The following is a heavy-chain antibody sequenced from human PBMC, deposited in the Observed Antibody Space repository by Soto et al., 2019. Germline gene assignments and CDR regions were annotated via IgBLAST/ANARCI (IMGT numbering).Heavy chain of an antibody. Sequence: EVQLLESGGGLVQPGGSLRLSCAASGFTFSSYAMSWVRQAPGKGLEWVSAISGSGGSTYYADSVKGRFTISRDNSKNALYLQMNSLRAEDTAVYYCAKLPGSNYYYYYMDVWGKGTTVTVSS. CDR3: AKLPGSNYYYYYMDV. J-gene: IGHJ6*03. CDR1: GFTFSSYA. D-gene: IGHD3-9*01. V-gene: IGHV3-23*01. CDR2: ISGSGGST.